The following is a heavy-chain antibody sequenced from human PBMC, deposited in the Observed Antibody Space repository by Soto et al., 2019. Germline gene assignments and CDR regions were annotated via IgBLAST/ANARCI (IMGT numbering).Heavy chain of an antibody. CDR3: AKGSGVGGYFFDY. D-gene: IGHD3-10*01. CDR2: ISGSGGST. J-gene: IGHJ4*02. CDR1: GFTFNSYA. Sequence: LRLSCAASGFTFNSYAMSWVRQAPGKGLEWVSGISGSGGSTYYADSVKGRFTISRDNSKNTLYVQMNSLRAEDTAVYYCAKGSGVGGYFFDYWGQGTLVTVSS. V-gene: IGHV3-23*01.